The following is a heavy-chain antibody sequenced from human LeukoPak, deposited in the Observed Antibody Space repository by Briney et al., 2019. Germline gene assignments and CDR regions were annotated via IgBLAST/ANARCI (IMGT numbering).Heavy chain of an antibody. V-gene: IGHV1-69*04. CDR2: IIPILGIA. J-gene: IGHJ4*02. CDR1: GGTFSSYA. CDR3: ARDTVVTPRDRCYFDY. Sequence: SVKVSCKASGGTFSSYAISWVRQAPGQGLEWMGRIIPILGIANYAQKFQGRVTITADKSTSTAYMELSSLRSEDTAVYYCARDTVVTPRDRCYFDYWGQGTLVTVSS. D-gene: IGHD4-23*01.